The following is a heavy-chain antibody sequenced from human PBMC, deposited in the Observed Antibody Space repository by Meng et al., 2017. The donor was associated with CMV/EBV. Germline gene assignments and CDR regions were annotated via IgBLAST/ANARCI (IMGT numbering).Heavy chain of an antibody. J-gene: IGHJ4*02. CDR3: ARGRGEDTAMVPFDY. Sequence: QVQLQQWGEGLLKPSETLSLTCAVYGGSFSGYYWSWIRQPPGKGLEWIGEINHSGSTNYNPSLKSRVTISVDTSKNQFSLKLSSVTAADTAVYYCARGRGEDTAMVPFDYWGQGTLVTVSS. CDR1: GGSFSGYY. D-gene: IGHD5-18*01. CDR2: INHSGST. V-gene: IGHV4-34*01.